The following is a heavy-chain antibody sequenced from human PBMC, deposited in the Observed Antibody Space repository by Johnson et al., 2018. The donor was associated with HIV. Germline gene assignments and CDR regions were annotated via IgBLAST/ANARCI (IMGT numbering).Heavy chain of an antibody. CDR2: IYSGGST. J-gene: IGHJ3*01. CDR3: ARLPRQKGGGACDV. D-gene: IGHD3-16*01. CDR1: GFTVRNNY. Sequence: MQLVESGGGLIQPGGSLRLSCAASGFTVRNNYMSWVRQAPGKGLEWVPVIYSGGSTYYADSVKGRFTISRDNSKNTLYLQMNTLRAEDTAVYYWARLPRQKGGGACDVWGQGTLVTVSS. V-gene: IGHV3-53*01.